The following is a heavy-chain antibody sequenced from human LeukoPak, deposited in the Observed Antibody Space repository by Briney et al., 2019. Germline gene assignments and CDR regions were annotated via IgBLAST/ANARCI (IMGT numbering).Heavy chain of an antibody. Sequence: GGSLRLSCAASGFSFSSYSMNWVRQAPGKGLVWVSRINSDGSSTSYADSVKGRFTISRDNAKNTLYLQMNSLRAEDTAVYYCARGYYYDSSGYSYFDYWGQGTLVTVSS. J-gene: IGHJ4*02. CDR1: GFSFSSYS. V-gene: IGHV3-74*01. D-gene: IGHD3-22*01. CDR2: INSDGSST. CDR3: ARGYYYDSSGYSYFDY.